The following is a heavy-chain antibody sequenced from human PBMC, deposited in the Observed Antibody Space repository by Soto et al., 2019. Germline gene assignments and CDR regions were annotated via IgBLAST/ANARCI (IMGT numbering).Heavy chain of an antibody. Sequence: QVQLVESGGGVVQPGRSLRLSCAASGFTFSSYGMHWVRQAPGKGLEWVTAISYDGSNKHYADSVKGRFTISRDNSKNTMYLQMDSLRAKDTALYYCGGGSSYGSGSSWLLETWGQGTLVTVSS. J-gene: IGHJ5*02. V-gene: IGHV3-30*03. D-gene: IGHD3-10*01. CDR1: GFTFSSYG. CDR3: GGGSSYGSGSSWLLET. CDR2: ISYDGSNK.